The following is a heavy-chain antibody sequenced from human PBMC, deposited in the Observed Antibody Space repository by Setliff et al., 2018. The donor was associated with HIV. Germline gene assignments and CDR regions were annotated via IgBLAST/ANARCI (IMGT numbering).Heavy chain of an antibody. V-gene: IGHV1-69*13. CDR2: IIPIFGTA. D-gene: IGHD3-16*02. CDR3: ARGDYDYVWGSYRPLALDY. J-gene: IGHJ4*02. CDR1: GYTFTSDY. Sequence: SVKVSCKASGYTFTSDYIHWVRQAPGQGLEWMGGIIPIFGTANYAQKFQGRVTITADESTSTAYMELSSLRSDDTAVYYCARGDYDYVWGSYRPLALDYWGQGTLVTVSS.